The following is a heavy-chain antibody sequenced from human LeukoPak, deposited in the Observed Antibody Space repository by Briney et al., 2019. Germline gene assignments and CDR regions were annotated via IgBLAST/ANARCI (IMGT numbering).Heavy chain of an antibody. J-gene: IGHJ4*02. V-gene: IGHV4-34*01. CDR3: ARGRPEDIVVVPAAIPPVFDY. D-gene: IGHD2-2*01. CDR2: INHSGST. CDR1: GRSFSGYY. Sequence: PSETLSLTCAVYGRSFSGYYWSWIRQPPGKGLEWIGEINHSGSTNYNPSLKSRVTISVDTSKNQFSLKLSSVTAADTAVYYCARGRPEDIVVVPAAIPPVFDYWGQGTLVTVSS.